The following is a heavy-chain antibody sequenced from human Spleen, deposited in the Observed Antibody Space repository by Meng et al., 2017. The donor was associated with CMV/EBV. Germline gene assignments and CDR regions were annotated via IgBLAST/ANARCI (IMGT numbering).Heavy chain of an antibody. J-gene: IGHJ4*02. CDR1: GFTFSSYW. CDR2: ISSSGSTI. Sequence: GESLKISCAASGFTFSSYWMHWVRQAPGKGLEWVSYISSSGSTIYYADSVKGRFTISRDNAKNSLYLQMNSLRAEDTAVYYCARETTVTNYFDYWGRGTLVTVSS. D-gene: IGHD4-17*01. V-gene: IGHV3-48*04. CDR3: ARETTVTNYFDY.